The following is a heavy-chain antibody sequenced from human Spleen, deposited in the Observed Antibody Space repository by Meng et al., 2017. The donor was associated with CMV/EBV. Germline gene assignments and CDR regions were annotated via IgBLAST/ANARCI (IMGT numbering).Heavy chain of an antibody. Sequence: ASVKVSCKASGYTFTTYDINWVRQATGQGLEWMGWMNPNSGNTGYAQRFQGRVTITRDTSISTAYMELSSLRSEDTAVYYCARGTVTGTGGADYWGQGTLVTVSS. D-gene: IGHD1-7*01. CDR1: GYTFTTYD. CDR2: MNPNSGNT. J-gene: IGHJ4*02. CDR3: ARGTVTGTGGADY. V-gene: IGHV1-8*03.